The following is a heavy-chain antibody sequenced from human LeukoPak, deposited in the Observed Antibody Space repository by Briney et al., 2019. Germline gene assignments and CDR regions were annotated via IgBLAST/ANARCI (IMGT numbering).Heavy chain of an antibody. CDR3: AKASGYDLTATDYYYMDV. CDR1: GFTFDDYA. J-gene: IGHJ6*03. Sequence: GGSLRLSCAASGFTFDDYAMHWVRQAPGKGLEWVSGISWNSGSIGYADSVKGRFTISRDNAKNSLYPQMNSLRAGDTALYYCAKASGYDLTATDYYYMDVWGKGTTVTVSS. CDR2: ISWNSGSI. V-gene: IGHV3-9*01. D-gene: IGHD5-12*01.